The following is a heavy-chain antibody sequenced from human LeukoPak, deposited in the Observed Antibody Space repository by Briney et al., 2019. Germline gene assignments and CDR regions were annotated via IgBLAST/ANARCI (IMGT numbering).Heavy chain of an antibody. D-gene: IGHD2-15*01. CDR1: GYTFTGYY. CDR2: INPNSGGT. J-gene: IGHJ4*02. CDR3: ARDPQGYCIGGSCYTITTFDY. V-gene: IGHV1-2*02. Sequence: ASVKVSCKASGYTFTGYYMHWVRQAPGQGLEWMGWINPNSGGTNYAQKFQGRVTMTRDTSISTAYMELSRLRSDDTAVYYCARDPQGYCIGGSCYTITTFDYWGQGTLVTVSS.